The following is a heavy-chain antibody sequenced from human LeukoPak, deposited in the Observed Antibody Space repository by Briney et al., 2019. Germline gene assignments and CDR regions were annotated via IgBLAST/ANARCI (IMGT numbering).Heavy chain of an antibody. J-gene: IGHJ3*02. CDR2: ISSSSSYI. Sequence: GGSLRLSCAASGFTFSSYSMNWVRQAPGKGLEWVSSISSSSSYIYYADSVKGRFTISRDNAKNSLYLQMNSLRADDTAVYYCARGLAVAGTGDAFDIWGQGTMVAVSS. V-gene: IGHV3-21*01. CDR1: GFTFSSYS. CDR3: ARGLAVAGTGDAFDI. D-gene: IGHD6-19*01.